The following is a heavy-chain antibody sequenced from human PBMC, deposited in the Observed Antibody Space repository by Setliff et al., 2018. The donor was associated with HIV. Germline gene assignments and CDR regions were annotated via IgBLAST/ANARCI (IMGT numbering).Heavy chain of an antibody. CDR1: GGTFSSYV. D-gene: IGHD4-4*01. CDR3: ARDAFDYTAYYYSYMDV. J-gene: IGHJ6*03. Sequence: SVKVSCKASGGTFSSYVISWVRQAPGQGLEWMGGIIPIFGTANYAQKFQGRVTMTRDTSTSTVYMELSRLRSEDTAVYYCARDAFDYTAYYYSYMDVWGKGTTVTVSS. V-gene: IGHV1-69*05. CDR2: IIPIFGTA.